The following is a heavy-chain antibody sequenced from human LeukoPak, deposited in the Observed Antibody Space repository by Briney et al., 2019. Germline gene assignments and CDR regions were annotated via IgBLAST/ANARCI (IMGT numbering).Heavy chain of an antibody. D-gene: IGHD3-10*01. CDR2: INGGNGNT. CDR1: GYSFSTHG. J-gene: IGHJ6*02. V-gene: IGHV1-3*01. Sequence: ASVKVSCKASGYSFSTHGMHWVRQAPGQRLEWMGWINGGNGNTKYSQKFHGRVTFTIDTSASTAYMELSSLRSEDTAVYYCARDLIIGVRPYFYYNMDVWGQGTTVTVSS. CDR3: ARDLIIGVRPYFYYNMDV.